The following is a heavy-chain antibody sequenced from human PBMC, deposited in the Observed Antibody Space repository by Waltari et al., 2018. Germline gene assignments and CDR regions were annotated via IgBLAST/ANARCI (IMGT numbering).Heavy chain of an antibody. CDR2: VNPNNGGT. D-gene: IGHD3-3*01. Sequence: YMHWVRQAPGQGLEWMGWVNPNNGGTNYAQKFQGRVTMTRDTSISTAYMELSRLRSDDTAMYYCARNHADFPIYGSWGQGTLVTVSS. CDR3: ARNHADFPIYGS. CDR1: Y. J-gene: IGHJ5*02. V-gene: IGHV1-2*02.